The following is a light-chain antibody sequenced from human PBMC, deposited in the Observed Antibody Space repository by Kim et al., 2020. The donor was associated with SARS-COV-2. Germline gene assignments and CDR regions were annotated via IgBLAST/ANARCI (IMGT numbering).Light chain of an antibody. Sequence: EIVLTQSPGTLSLSPGERATLSCRASQSVSNSYLAWYQQKPGQAPRLLIYGASSRATGIPDRFSGSGSGTDFTLTISGLEPEDYAVYQCQQYGSSRTFGQGTKVDIK. CDR1: QSVSNSY. CDR2: GAS. J-gene: IGKJ1*01. V-gene: IGKV3-20*01. CDR3: QQYGSSRT.